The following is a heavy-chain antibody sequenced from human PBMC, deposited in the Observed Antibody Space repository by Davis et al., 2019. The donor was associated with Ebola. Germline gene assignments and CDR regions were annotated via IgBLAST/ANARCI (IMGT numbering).Heavy chain of an antibody. Sequence: SQTLSLTCAVYGGSFSVYYWSWIRQPPGKGLECIGEINHSGSTNYNPSLKSRVTISVDTSKNQFSLKLSSVTAADTAVYYCARGRGYSSSWSFYYYGMDVWGQGTTVTVSS. CDR1: GGSFSVYY. J-gene: IGHJ6*02. D-gene: IGHD6-13*01. CDR3: ARGRGYSSSWSFYYYGMDV. CDR2: INHSGST. V-gene: IGHV4-34*01.